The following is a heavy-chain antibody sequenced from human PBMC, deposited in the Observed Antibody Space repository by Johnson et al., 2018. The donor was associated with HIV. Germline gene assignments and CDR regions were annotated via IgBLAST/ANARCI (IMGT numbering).Heavy chain of an antibody. CDR2: IRSKANSYAT. J-gene: IGHJ3*02. D-gene: IGHD1-26*01. Sequence: VLLVESGGGVVQPGRSLRLSCEASGFTFSNFVMHWVRQASGKGLEWVGRIRSKANSYATAYAASVKGRFTISRDNSKNTLYLQMGSLRAEDMAVYYCAREGVGVNAFDIWGQGTMVTVSS. CDR3: AREGVGVNAFDI. CDR1: GFTFSNFV. V-gene: IGHV3-73*01.